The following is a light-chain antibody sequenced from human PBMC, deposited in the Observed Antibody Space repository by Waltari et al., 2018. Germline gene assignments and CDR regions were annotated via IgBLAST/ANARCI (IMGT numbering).Light chain of an antibody. Sequence: QSALTQPASVSGSPGQSITISCTGTSLDVGNYNLLPCYQQHPGKAPKLMIYDVSKRPSGVSYRFPGSKSGNTASLTISGLQAEDEADYYCCSYAGSSTWVFGGGTKLTVL. V-gene: IGLV2-23*02. CDR1: SLDVGNYNL. CDR3: CSYAGSSTWV. CDR2: DVS. J-gene: IGLJ3*02.